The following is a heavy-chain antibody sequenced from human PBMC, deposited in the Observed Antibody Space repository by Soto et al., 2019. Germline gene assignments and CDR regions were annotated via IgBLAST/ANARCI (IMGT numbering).Heavy chain of an antibody. D-gene: IGHD6-13*01. CDR2: IIPIFGTA. V-gene: IGHV1-69*06. CDR1: GGTLSSYA. J-gene: IGHJ6*02. CDR3: AGDAHIAAAGTQYYYYGIDV. Sequence: SVKVSCKPYGGTLSSYAISCVRQAPGQGLEWMGGIIPIFGTANYAQKFQGRVTITADKSTSTAYMELSSLRSEDTAVYYCAGDAHIAAAGTQYYYYGIDVWGQGTTVTVSS.